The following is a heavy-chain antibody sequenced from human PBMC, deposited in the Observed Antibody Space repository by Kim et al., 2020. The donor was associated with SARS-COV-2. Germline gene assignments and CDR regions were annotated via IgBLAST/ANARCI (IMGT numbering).Heavy chain of an antibody. D-gene: IGHD3-10*01. Sequence: YADSVKGRFTISRDNSKNALFVQMKSLRVEDTAVYYCVKGGGLRLFYFDSWGQGTLVTISS. CDR3: VKGGGLRLFYFDS. J-gene: IGHJ4*02. V-gene: IGHV3-23*05.